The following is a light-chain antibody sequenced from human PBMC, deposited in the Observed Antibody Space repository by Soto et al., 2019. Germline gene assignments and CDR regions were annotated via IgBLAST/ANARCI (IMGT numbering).Light chain of an antibody. Sequence: IRLTQSPSSLSASVGDRVTITCRASHGIRNDLGWYQQKPGKAPKLLIYAASSLQSGVPSRFSGSASGTDFTLTISSLQPEDFATYYCLQDYSYPWTFGQGTKVDI. CDR3: LQDYSYPWT. CDR2: AAS. CDR1: HGIRND. V-gene: IGKV1-6*01. J-gene: IGKJ1*01.